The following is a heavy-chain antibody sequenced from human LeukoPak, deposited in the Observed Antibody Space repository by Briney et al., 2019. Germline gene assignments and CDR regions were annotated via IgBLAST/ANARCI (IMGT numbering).Heavy chain of an antibody. J-gene: IGHJ4*02. Sequence: GSLRLSCAASGFTFSSYAMTWVRQAPGKGLEWVSGISGGNGATYYADSVKGRFTISTDNSKNTLYLQMNSLRVEDTAVYYCAKSYYYGSGSPSLDYWGQGTLVTVSS. CDR3: AKSYYYGSGSPSLDY. CDR1: GFTFSSYA. D-gene: IGHD3-10*01. V-gene: IGHV3-23*01. CDR2: ISGGNGAT.